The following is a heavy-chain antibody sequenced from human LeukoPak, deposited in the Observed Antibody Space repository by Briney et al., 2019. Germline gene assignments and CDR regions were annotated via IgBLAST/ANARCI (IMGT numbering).Heavy chain of an antibody. CDR1: GFTVCSNY. D-gene: IGHD4-23*01. CDR2: IYSGGST. J-gene: IGHJ4*02. Sequence: GGSLRLSCAASGFTVCSNYMSWVRQAPGKGLEWVSVIYSGGSTYYADSVKGRFTISRDNSKNTLYLQMNSLRAEDTAVYYCARDPPTVGLDYWGQGTLVTVSS. CDR3: ARDPPTVGLDY. V-gene: IGHV3-53*01.